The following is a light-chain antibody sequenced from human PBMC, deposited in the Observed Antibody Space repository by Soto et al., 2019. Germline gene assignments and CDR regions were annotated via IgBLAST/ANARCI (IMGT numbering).Light chain of an antibody. Sequence: PGESATLSCRASQSVSSTYLSWLQQKPGQAPRLLVFGASTRATGTPDRFSGSGSGTHFTLTVSSLEPEDFAVYYCHQYATSPFTFGQGAKLEI. CDR2: GAS. V-gene: IGKV3-20*01. J-gene: IGKJ2*01. CDR3: HQYATSPFT. CDR1: QSVSSTY.